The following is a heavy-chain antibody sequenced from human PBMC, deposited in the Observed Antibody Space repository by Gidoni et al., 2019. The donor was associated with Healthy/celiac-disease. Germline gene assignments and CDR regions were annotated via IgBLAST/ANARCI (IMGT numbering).Heavy chain of an antibody. CDR3: ARESSSSWPDY. CDR1: GGSISSYY. D-gene: IGHD6-13*01. Sequence: QVQLQESGPGLVKPSETLSLTCTVSGGSISSYYWSWIRQPPGKGLEWIGYVYYSGSTNYNPSLKSRVTISVDTSRNQFSLKLTSVTAADTAVYYCARESSSSWPDYWGQGTLVTVSS. CDR2: VYYSGST. V-gene: IGHV4-59*01. J-gene: IGHJ4*02.